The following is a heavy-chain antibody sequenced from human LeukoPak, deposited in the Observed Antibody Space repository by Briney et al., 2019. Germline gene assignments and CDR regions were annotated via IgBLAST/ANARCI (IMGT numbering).Heavy chain of an antibody. CDR1: GFTFDDYA. J-gene: IGHJ5*02. CDR2: IKEDGSGK. V-gene: IGHV3-7*01. CDR3: AREKYCSSTNCYPLFDP. D-gene: IGHD2-2*01. Sequence: GGSLRLSCAASGFTFDDYAMHWVRQAPGKGLECVANIKEDGSGKYYVDSVKGRFSISRDNAKNSLYLQINSLRAEDTAVYYCAREKYCSSTNCYPLFDPWGQGTLVTVSS.